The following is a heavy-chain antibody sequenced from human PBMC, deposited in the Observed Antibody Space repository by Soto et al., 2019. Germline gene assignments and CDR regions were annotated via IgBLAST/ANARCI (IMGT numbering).Heavy chain of an antibody. Sequence: ASVKVSCKASGYTFFTYDISWVRQAPGQGLEWMGWISTYSGDTKYAQKFQGRVTMTTDTSTDTAYMDLSSLRSEDTAVYYCAISLTFVYDSRAFYNWLDPCGQGTLVTVSS. CDR3: AISLTFVYDSRAFYNWLDP. J-gene: IGHJ5*02. CDR2: ISTYSGDT. CDR1: GYTFFTYD. D-gene: IGHD3-22*01. V-gene: IGHV1-18*01.